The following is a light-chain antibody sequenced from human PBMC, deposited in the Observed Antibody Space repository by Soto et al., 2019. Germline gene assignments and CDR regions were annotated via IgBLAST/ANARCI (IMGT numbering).Light chain of an antibody. CDR2: SNN. J-gene: IGLJ1*01. V-gene: IGLV1-44*01. CDR1: GSNIGSNT. Sequence: QSVLTQPPSASGTPGQRVTISCSGSGSNIGSNTVNWYQQLPGTAPKLLIHSNNQRPSGVPDRFSGSKSGTSDSLAISGLQSEDEADYYCAAWDDSLNAYVFGTG. CDR3: AAWDDSLNAYV.